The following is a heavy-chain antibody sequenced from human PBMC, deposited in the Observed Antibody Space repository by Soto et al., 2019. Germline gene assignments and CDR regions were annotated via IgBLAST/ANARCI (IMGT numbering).Heavy chain of an antibody. CDR2: IIPIFGTA. J-gene: IGHJ3*02. Sequence: SVKVSCKASGGTFSSYAISWVRQAPGQGLEWMGGIIPIFGTANYAQKFQGRVTITADKSTSTAYMELSSLRSEDTAVYYCARVTYYYGSGSSPDAFDIWGQGTMVTVSS. V-gene: IGHV1-69*06. D-gene: IGHD3-10*01. CDR1: GGTFSSYA. CDR3: ARVTYYYGSGSSPDAFDI.